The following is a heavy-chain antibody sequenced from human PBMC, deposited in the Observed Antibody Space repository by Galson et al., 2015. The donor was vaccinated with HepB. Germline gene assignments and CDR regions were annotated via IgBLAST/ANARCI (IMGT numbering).Heavy chain of an antibody. D-gene: IGHD3-3*01. CDR3: TTSRNYDFWSGLRY. Sequence: SLRLSCAASGITFSSYAMNWVRQAPGKGLEWVSVISGSGSGGRTYYADSVKGRFTISRDDSKNTLYLQMNSLRADDTAVYYCTTSRNYDFWSGLRYWGQGALVTVSS. V-gene: IGHV3-23*01. CDR1: GITFSSYA. CDR2: ISGSGSGGRT. J-gene: IGHJ4*02.